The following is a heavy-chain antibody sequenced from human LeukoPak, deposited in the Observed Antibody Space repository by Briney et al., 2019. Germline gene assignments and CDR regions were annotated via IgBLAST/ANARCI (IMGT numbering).Heavy chain of an antibody. CDR1: GFTFSSYS. CDR2: IYSGGST. J-gene: IGHJ4*02. V-gene: IGHV3-66*01. CDR3: ARADRSGTYNFDY. D-gene: IGHD1-26*01. Sequence: GGSLRLSCAASGFTFSSYSMNWVRQAPGKGLEWVSVIYSGGSTYYADSVKGRFTISRDNAKNSLSLQMNSLRDEDTAVYYCARADRSGTYNFDYWGQGTLVTVSS.